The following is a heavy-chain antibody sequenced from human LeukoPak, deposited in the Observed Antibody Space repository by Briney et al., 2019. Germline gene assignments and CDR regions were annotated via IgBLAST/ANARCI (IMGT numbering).Heavy chain of an antibody. Sequence: GASVKVSCKTSGYTFTAYHMHWVRQAPGQGLEFVGWIYPPTGGTVLAGKFQGRVTMTSDTSIAAAYMELSGLTSDDTAVYYCVRENWYYDHWGQGTLVTVSS. J-gene: IGHJ4*02. D-gene: IGHD3-16*01. CDR1: GYTFTAYH. V-gene: IGHV1-2*02. CDR3: VRENWYYDH. CDR2: IYPPTGGT.